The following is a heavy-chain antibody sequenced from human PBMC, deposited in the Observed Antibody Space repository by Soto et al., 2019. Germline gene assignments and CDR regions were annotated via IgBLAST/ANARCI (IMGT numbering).Heavy chain of an antibody. CDR1: GFIFSSYA. CDR3: ARVFRLFDWFDP. CDR2: ISGSDGST. D-gene: IGHD3-22*01. J-gene: IGHJ5*02. Sequence: GGSLRLSCAASGFIFSSYAMSWVRQAPGKGLEWVSAISGSDGSTYYADSVKGRFTISRDNSRNTLYLQMNSLRAEDTAVYYCARVFRLFDWFDPSGPGTLVTVSS. V-gene: IGHV3-23*01.